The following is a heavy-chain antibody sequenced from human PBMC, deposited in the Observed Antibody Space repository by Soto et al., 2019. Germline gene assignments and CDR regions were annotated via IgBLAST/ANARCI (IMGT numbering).Heavy chain of an antibody. V-gene: IGHV3-21*01. D-gene: IGHD3-22*01. Sequence: SGGSLRLSCAASGFTFSSYSMNWVRQAPGKGLEWVSSISSSSSYIYYADSVKGRFTISRDNAKNSLYLQMNSLRAEDTAVYYCARDHNYYDSNLGYWGQGTLVTVSS. CDR1: GFTFSSYS. CDR2: ISSSSSYI. J-gene: IGHJ4*02. CDR3: ARDHNYYDSNLGY.